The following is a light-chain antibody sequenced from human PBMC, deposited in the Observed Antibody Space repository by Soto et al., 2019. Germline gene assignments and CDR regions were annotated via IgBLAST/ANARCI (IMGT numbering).Light chain of an antibody. J-gene: IGLJ1*01. Sequence: QSALTQPASVSGSPGLSIAISCTGTSSDVGGYNSVSWYQQHPGKAPKLMIYDVSNRPSGVSNRFSGSKSGNTASLTISGLQSEDDGDYYCSSYTTCGSYVLGTGTKLTLL. CDR2: DVS. CDR3: SSYTTCGSYV. CDR1: SSDVGGYNS. V-gene: IGLV2-14*01.